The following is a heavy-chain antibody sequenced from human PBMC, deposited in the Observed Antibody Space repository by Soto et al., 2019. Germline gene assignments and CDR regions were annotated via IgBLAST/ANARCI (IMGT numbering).Heavy chain of an antibody. CDR2: IWYDGSNK. V-gene: IGHV3-33*01. Sequence: GGSLRLSCAASGFTFSSYGMHWVRQAPGKGLEWVAVIWYDGSNKYYADSVKGRFTISRDNSKNTLYLQMNSLRAEDTAVYYCARDPWVSSSRDDAFDIWGQGTMVTVSS. CDR3: ARDPWVSSSRDDAFDI. D-gene: IGHD6-13*01. J-gene: IGHJ3*02. CDR1: GFTFSSYG.